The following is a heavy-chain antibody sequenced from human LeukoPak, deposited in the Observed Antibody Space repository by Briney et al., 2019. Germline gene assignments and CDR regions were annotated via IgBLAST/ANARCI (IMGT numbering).Heavy chain of an antibody. Sequence: SETLSLTCAVYGGSFSGYYWSWIRQPPGKGLEWIGEINHSGSTNYNPSLKSRVTISVDTSKNQFSLKLSSVTAADTAVYYCARHGVYYYGSGSYYRAPYMDVWGKGTTVTISS. CDR2: INHSGST. V-gene: IGHV4-34*01. CDR3: ARHGVYYYGSGSYYRAPYMDV. D-gene: IGHD3-10*01. CDR1: GGSFSGYY. J-gene: IGHJ6*03.